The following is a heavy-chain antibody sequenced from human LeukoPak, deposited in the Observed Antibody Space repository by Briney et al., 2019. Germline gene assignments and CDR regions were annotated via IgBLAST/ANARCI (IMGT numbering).Heavy chain of an antibody. Sequence: ASVKVSCKASGYTFTSYYMHWVRQAPGQGLEWMGIINPSGGSINYAHKFQGRVTVTRDTSTSTVYIELSSLRSEDTAVYYCAREPSLLWFGELSDAFDIWGQGTMVTVSS. CDR2: INPSGGSI. J-gene: IGHJ3*02. CDR3: AREPSLLWFGELSDAFDI. V-gene: IGHV1-46*01. CDR1: GYTFTSYY. D-gene: IGHD3-10*01.